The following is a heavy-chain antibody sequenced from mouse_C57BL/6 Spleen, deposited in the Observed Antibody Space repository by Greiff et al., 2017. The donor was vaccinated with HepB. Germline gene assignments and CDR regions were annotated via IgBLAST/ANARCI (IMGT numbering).Heavy chain of an antibody. V-gene: IGHV5-6*01. J-gene: IGHJ1*03. CDR1: GFTFSSYG. Sequence: EVMLVESGGDLVKPGGSLKLSCAASGFTFSSYGMSWVRQTPDKRLEWVATISSGGSYTCYPDSVKGRFTISRDNAKNTLYLQMSSLKSEDTAMYYCARQGGSSYGYFDVWGTGTTVTVSS. CDR2: ISSGGSYT. CDR3: ARQGGSSYGYFDV. D-gene: IGHD1-1*01.